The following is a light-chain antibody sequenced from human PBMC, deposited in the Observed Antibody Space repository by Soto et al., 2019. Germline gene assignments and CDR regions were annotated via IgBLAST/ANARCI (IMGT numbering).Light chain of an antibody. Sequence: IVMTQSPLSLPVTPGEPASISCRSSQSLLHSNGYNYLDWYLQKPGQSPQLLIYLGSNRASGVPDRFSGSGSGTDFTLKINRVEAEDVEVYYCMQALQTPKTFGGGTKVEIK. CDR1: QSLLHSNGYNY. CDR3: MQALQTPKT. CDR2: LGS. V-gene: IGKV2-28*01. J-gene: IGKJ4*01.